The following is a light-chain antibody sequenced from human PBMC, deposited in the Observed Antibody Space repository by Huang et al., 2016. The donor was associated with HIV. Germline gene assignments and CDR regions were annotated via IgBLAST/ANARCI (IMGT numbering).Light chain of an antibody. Sequence: DIQMTQSPSTLSASIGDRVTITCRASQTITWWLTWYQQKPGKAPKVLIYKAASLESGVPSRFIGSGSGTEVALTISSLRPDDFATYYCKQYNAYPWTFGQGTKVEIK. CDR1: QTITWW. V-gene: IGKV1-5*03. CDR2: KAA. CDR3: KQYNAYPWT. J-gene: IGKJ1*01.